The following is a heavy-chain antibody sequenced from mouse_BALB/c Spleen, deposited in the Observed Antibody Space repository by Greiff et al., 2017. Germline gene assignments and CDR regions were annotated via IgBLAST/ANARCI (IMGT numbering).Heavy chain of an antibody. CDR3: ARDRGNYYGSSYFDY. J-gene: IGHJ2*01. Sequence: QVQLKESGPGLVAPSQSLSITCTVSGFSLTGYGVNWVRQPPGKGLEWLGMIWGDGSTDYNSALKSRLSISKDNSKSQVFLKMNSLQTDDTARYYCARDRGNYYGSSYFDYWGQGTTLTVSS. V-gene: IGHV2-6-7*01. CDR1: GFSLTGYG. D-gene: IGHD1-1*01. CDR2: IWGDGST.